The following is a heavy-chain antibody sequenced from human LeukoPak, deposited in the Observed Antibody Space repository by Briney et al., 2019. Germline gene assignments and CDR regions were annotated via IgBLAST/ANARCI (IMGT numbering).Heavy chain of an antibody. J-gene: IGHJ3*02. CDR1: GFTFSDYY. D-gene: IGHD3-16*02. CDR2: IKQDGSEK. Sequence: GGSLRLSCAASGFTFSDYYMTWVRQAPGKGLEWVANIKQDGSEKYYVDSVKGRFTISRDNAKNSLYLQMNSLRAEDTAVYYCARDQYDYVWGSYRWLNAFDIWGQGTMVTVSS. CDR3: ARDQYDYVWGSYRWLNAFDI. V-gene: IGHV3-7*01.